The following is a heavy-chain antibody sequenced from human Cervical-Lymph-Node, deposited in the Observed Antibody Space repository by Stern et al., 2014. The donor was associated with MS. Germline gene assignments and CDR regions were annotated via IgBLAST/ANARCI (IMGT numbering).Heavy chain of an antibody. CDR3: AREHTAMGFGF. Sequence: VQLVQSGAEVKKPGASVKVSCKATGYTFINFYMHWVRQAPGQGLEGMGIINPSDGSTSYAQTLQGRVTMTRDTSTNTFYMELGSLRSEDTAVYYCAREHTAMGFGFWGQGTLVTVSS. D-gene: IGHD5-18*01. CDR1: GYTFINFY. J-gene: IGHJ4*02. V-gene: IGHV1-46*04. CDR2: INPSDGST.